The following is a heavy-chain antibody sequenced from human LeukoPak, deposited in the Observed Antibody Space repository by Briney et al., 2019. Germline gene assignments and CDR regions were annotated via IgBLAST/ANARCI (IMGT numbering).Heavy chain of an antibody. V-gene: IGHV3-43*02. Sequence: PGGSLRLSCAASGFTFDDYAMHWVRQAPGKGLEWVSLISGDGGSTYYADSVKGRFTISRDNAKNTLYLQMNSLRAEDTAVYYCAKLLGYQLLQDFWGPGTLVTVSS. J-gene: IGHJ4*01. CDR3: AKLLGYQLLQDF. CDR1: GFTFDDYA. D-gene: IGHD2-2*01. CDR2: ISGDGGST.